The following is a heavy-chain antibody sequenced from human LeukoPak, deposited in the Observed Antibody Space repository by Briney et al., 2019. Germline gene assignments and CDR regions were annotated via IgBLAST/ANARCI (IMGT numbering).Heavy chain of an antibody. Sequence: GGSLRLSCAASGFTFSSYGMHWVRQAPGKGLEWVAFIRYDGSNKYYADSVKGRFTISRDNSKDTLYLQMNSLRAEDTAVYYCARDSRDILTGYNYWGQGTLVTVSS. V-gene: IGHV3-30*02. CDR2: IRYDGSNK. CDR1: GFTFSSYG. CDR3: ARDSRDILTGYNY. D-gene: IGHD3-9*01. J-gene: IGHJ4*02.